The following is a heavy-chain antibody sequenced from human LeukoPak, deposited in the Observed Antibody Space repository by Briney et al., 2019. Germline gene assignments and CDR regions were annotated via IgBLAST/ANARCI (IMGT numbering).Heavy chain of an antibody. D-gene: IGHD3-10*01. CDR3: ARGLFMVRGVADY. Sequence: GGSLRLSCTAFGFTFGDYAMTWVRQAPGKGLEWLGFIRNKAYGGTTEYAASVEGRFTISRDDSKSIALLQMNSLKTEDTAMYYCARGLFMVRGVADYWGQGTLVTVSS. J-gene: IGHJ4*02. V-gene: IGHV3-49*04. CDR2: IRNKAYGGTT. CDR1: GFTFGDYA.